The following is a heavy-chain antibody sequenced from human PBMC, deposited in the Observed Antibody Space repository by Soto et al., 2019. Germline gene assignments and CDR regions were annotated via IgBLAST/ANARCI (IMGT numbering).Heavy chain of an antibody. J-gene: IGHJ6*03. CDR3: ARDSLPITIFGVVTSHYRDV. D-gene: IGHD3-3*01. CDR2: ISSSSSTI. CDR1: GFTFSSYS. V-gene: IGHV3-48*01. Sequence: PGGSLRLSCAASGFTFSSYSMNWVRQAPGKGLEWVSYISSSSSTIYYADSVKGRFTISRDNAKNSLYLQMNSLRAEDTAVYYCARDSLPITIFGVVTSHYRDVWGKGTTVTGSS.